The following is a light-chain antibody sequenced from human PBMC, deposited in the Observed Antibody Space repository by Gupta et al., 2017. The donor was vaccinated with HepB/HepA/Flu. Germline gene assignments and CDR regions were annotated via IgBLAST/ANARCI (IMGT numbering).Light chain of an antibody. J-gene: IGKJ4*01. Sequence: EIVLTQSPATLSVSPGEGATLSCRASQTVTTYLNWYRQRPGQAPTLLIYDTSNRATGVPARITGSGVGTDVTLTINSRESEDFGVYYCQQRTNWHPQFIFGGGTKVEIK. CDR2: DTS. CDR1: QTVTTY. CDR3: QQRTNWHPQFI. V-gene: IGKV3-11*01.